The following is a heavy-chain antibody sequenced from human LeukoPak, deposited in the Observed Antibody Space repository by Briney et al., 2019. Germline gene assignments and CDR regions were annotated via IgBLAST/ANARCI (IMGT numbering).Heavy chain of an antibody. CDR3: ARDHYDFWRRTIYMDV. Sequence: SETLSLTCAVYGGSFSGYYWSWIRQPPGKGLEWIGEINHSGSTNYNPSLKSRVTISVDTSKNQFSLKLSSVTAADTAVYYCARDHYDFWRRTIYMDVWGKGTTVTVSS. V-gene: IGHV4-34*01. D-gene: IGHD3-3*01. CDR2: INHSGST. CDR1: GGSFSGYY. J-gene: IGHJ6*03.